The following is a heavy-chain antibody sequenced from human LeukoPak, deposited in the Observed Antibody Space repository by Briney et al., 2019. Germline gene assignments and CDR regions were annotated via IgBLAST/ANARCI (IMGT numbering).Heavy chain of an antibody. Sequence: SGPTLVNPTQTLTLTCTFSGLSLSTSGVGVGWIRQPPGKALEWLALIYWDDDKRYSPSLKSRLTITKDTSKNQVVLTMTNMDPVDTATYYCAQTYYDILTGYYPNWFDPWGQGTLVTVSS. D-gene: IGHD3-9*01. CDR3: AQTYYDILTGYYPNWFDP. CDR1: GLSLSTSGVG. J-gene: IGHJ5*02. CDR2: IYWDDDK. V-gene: IGHV2-5*02.